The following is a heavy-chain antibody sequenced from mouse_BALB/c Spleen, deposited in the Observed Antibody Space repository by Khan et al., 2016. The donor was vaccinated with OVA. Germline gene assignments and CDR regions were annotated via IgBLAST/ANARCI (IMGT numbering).Heavy chain of an antibody. CDR1: GYSFTGYF. Sequence: EVQLQQSGPELVKPGASVKISCKASGYSFTGYFMNWVMQSHGKSLEWIGRINPHIGETFYNQKFKGKATLTVDESSSTAHMELRSLAFEDSAVYYCARIYRGDFDYWGQGTTLTVSS. CDR3: ARIYRGDFDY. D-gene: IGHD2-13*01. V-gene: IGHV1-20*02. CDR2: INPHIGET. J-gene: IGHJ2*01.